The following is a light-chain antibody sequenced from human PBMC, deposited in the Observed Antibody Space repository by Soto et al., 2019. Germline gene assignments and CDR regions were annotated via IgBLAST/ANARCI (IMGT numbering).Light chain of an antibody. CDR3: QVRTDWPPFKYT. J-gene: IGKJ2*01. CDR1: QSVDTM. Sequence: EIVLTQSPATLSLSAWERVTLSCRASQSVDTMVAWYQQQVGRTPRLLIYETSNRATGVPARFSGSGSGTDCTLTISRLEPEDFAIYFCQVRTDWPPFKYTFGQGTKLEVK. V-gene: IGKV3-11*01. CDR2: ETS.